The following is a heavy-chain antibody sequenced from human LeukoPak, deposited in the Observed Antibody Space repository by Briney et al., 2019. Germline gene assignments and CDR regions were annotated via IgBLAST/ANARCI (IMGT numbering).Heavy chain of an antibody. J-gene: IGHJ4*02. Sequence: GGSLRLSCAASGFTFSSYAMSWVRQAPGKGLEWVSAISGSGGSTYYADSVKGRFTISGDNSKNTLYLQMNSLRAEDTAVYYCARADSLVRGVISSPYYFDYWGQGTLVTVSS. CDR3: ARADSLVRGVISSPYYFDY. V-gene: IGHV3-23*01. CDR2: ISGSGGST. D-gene: IGHD3-10*01. CDR1: GFTFSSYA.